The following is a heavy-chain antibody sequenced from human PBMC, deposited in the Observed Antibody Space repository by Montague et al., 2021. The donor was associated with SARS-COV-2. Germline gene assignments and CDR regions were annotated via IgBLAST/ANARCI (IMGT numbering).Heavy chain of an antibody. Sequence: PALVKPTQALTLTCTFSGFSLSTSGMCVSWIRQPPGKALEWLALIDWDDDKYYSTSLKARLTISKDTSKNQVVLTMTNMDPVDIATYYCARMDILTGYYAYGMDVWGQGTTVTVSS. J-gene: IGHJ6*02. CDR2: IDWDDDK. D-gene: IGHD3-9*01. CDR3: ARMDILTGYYAYGMDV. CDR1: GFSLSTSGMC. V-gene: IGHV2-70*01.